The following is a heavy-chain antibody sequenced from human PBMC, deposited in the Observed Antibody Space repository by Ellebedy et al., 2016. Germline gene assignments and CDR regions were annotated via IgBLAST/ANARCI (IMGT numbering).Heavy chain of an antibody. V-gene: IGHV3-15*01. J-gene: IGHJ4*02. CDR1: GFTFSNTW. CDR2: SRSKADGGAT. Sequence: GGSLRLSXAASGFTFSNTWMSWVRQAPGKGLEWVGRSRSKADGGATDYAAPVMGRFTVSRDDSKNTLYLQMNGLKTEDTAVYYCTTGGFAYDSDDYWGQGTLVTVSS. D-gene: IGHD3-16*01. CDR3: TTGGFAYDSDDY.